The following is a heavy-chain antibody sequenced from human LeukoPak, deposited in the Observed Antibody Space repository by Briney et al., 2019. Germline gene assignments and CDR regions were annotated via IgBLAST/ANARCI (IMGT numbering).Heavy chain of an antibody. J-gene: IGHJ2*01. Sequence: SETLSLTCTVSGGSISSYYWSWIRQPAGKGLEWIGRIYTSGSTNYNPPLKSRVTISVDTSKNQSSLKLSSVTAADMAVYYCARLETYSSGWDGYFDLWGRGTLVTVSS. D-gene: IGHD6-19*01. CDR2: IYTSGST. CDR3: ARLETYSSGWDGYFDL. V-gene: IGHV4-4*07. CDR1: GGSISSYY.